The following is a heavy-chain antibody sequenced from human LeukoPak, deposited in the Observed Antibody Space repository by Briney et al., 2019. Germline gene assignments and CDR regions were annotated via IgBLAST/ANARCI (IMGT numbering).Heavy chain of an antibody. J-gene: IGHJ4*02. CDR1: GGSISSGGYS. V-gene: IGHV4-30-2*02. Sequence: SETLSLTCAVSGGSISSGGYSWSWIRQPPGKGLEWIGYIYHSGSTYYNPPLKSRVTISVDRSKNQFSLKLSSVTAADTAVYYCAGGVGWLQLSYYFDYWGQGTLVTVSS. CDR2: IYHSGST. D-gene: IGHD5-12*01. CDR3: AGGVGWLQLSYYFDY.